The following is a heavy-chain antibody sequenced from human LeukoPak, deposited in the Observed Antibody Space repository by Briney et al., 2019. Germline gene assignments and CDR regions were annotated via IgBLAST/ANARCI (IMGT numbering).Heavy chain of an antibody. CDR2: LSFDGGNK. V-gene: IGHV3-30*04. J-gene: IGHJ6*02. CDR1: GFTFSSYA. CDR3: AKVWVRGVIIPYYYYGMDA. Sequence: GGSLRLSCAASGFTFSSYAMHWVRQAPGKGLEWVAVLSFDGGNKYYADSVQGRFTISRDNSKNTLNLQMNSLRAEDTAVYYCAKVWVRGVIIPYYYYGMDAWGQGTTVTVSS. D-gene: IGHD3-10*01.